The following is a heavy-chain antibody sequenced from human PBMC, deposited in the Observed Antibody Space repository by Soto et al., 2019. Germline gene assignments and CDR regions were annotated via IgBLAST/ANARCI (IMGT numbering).Heavy chain of an antibody. D-gene: IGHD6-13*01. CDR3: AREWAAAARMLDN. J-gene: IGHJ4*02. V-gene: IGHV1-46*02. CDR1: GYTFNMYY. Sequence: QVQLVQSGAEVRNPGASVKVSCKASGYTFNMYYMHWVRQAPGQGLEWMGVINPNGDSTTYAQKFQGRRTMTRDTTTSTVYMDLTSLRSEETAVYYCAREWAAAARMLDNWGQGTLVTVSS. CDR2: INPNGDST.